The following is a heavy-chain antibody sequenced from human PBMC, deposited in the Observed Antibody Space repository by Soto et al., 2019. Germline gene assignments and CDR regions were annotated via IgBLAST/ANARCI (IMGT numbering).Heavy chain of an antibody. CDR2: IYYSGST. V-gene: IGHV4-59*08. J-gene: IGHJ5*02. D-gene: IGHD2-21*02. CDR1: GGSINTYY. Sequence: SETLSLTCTVSGGSINTYYWTWTRQPAGKGLEWIGYIYYSGSTKYNPSLKSRVTMSVDTSKNQFSLKLTSVTAADTAVYYCARGGGGDYLSWFDPWGQGTLVTVSS. CDR3: ARGGGGDYLSWFDP.